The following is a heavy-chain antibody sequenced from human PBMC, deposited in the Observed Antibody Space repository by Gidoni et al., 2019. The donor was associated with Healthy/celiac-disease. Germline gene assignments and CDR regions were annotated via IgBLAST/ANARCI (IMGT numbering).Heavy chain of an antibody. Sequence: EVQLLESGGGLVQPGGSLRLSCAASGFTFSSYAMSWVRQAPGKGLGWVSAISGSGGITYYADSVKGRFTISRDNSKNTLYLQMNSLRAEDTAVYYCAKGSRLGYCSSTSCFPYYFDYWGQGTLVTVSS. CDR3: AKGSRLGYCSSTSCFPYYFDY. CDR2: ISGSGGIT. CDR1: GFTFSSYA. D-gene: IGHD2-2*01. J-gene: IGHJ4*02. V-gene: IGHV3-23*01.